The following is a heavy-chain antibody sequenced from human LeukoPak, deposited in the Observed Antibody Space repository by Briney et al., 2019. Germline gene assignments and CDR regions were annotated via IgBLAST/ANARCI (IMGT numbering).Heavy chain of an antibody. CDR1: GFTFSSYW. J-gene: IGHJ4*02. Sequence: GGSLRLSCAASGFTFSSYWMSWVRQAPGKGLEWVANIKQDGSEKYYVDSVKGRLTISRDNAKNSLYLQMNSLRAEDTAVYYCAREGRIAARPEDYWGQGTLVTVSS. D-gene: IGHD6-6*01. CDR2: IKQDGSEK. CDR3: AREGRIAARPEDY. V-gene: IGHV3-7*01.